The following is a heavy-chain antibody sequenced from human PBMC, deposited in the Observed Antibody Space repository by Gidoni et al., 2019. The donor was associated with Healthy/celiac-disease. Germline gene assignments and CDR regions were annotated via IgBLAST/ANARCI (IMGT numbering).Heavy chain of an antibody. D-gene: IGHD6-19*01. CDR3: ARDFSSGWYGGGG. CDR2: IWYDGSNK. V-gene: IGHV3-33*01. J-gene: IGHJ4*02. Sequence: QVQLVESGGGVVQPGRSLRLSCAASGFPFSSYGMHWVRPAPGKGVEWVSVIWYDGSNKYYADSVKGRFTISRDNSKNTLYLQMNSLRAEDTAVYYCARDFSSGWYGGGGWGQGTLVTVSS. CDR1: GFPFSSYG.